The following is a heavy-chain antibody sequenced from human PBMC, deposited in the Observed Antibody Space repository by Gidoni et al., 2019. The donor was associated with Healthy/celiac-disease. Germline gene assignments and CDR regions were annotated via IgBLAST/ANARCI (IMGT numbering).Heavy chain of an antibody. CDR3: ARGKRGEFDP. Sequence: QVQLQQWGAGLLKPSETLSLTCAVYGGSFSGYYWSWIRQPPGKGLEWIGEINHSGSTNYNPSLKSRVTISVDTSKNQFSLKLSSVTAADTAVYYCARGKRGEFDPWGQGTLVTVSS. J-gene: IGHJ5*02. CDR2: INHSGST. V-gene: IGHV4-34*01. CDR1: GGSFSGYY.